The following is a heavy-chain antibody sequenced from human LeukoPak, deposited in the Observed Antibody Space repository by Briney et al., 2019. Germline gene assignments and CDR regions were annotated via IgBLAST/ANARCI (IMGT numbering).Heavy chain of an antibody. CDR2: ISAYNDNT. CDR3: ARDVPGSIGTTARFDP. J-gene: IGHJ5*02. CDR1: GYTSSSYG. Sequence: GASVKVSCESSGYTSSSYGISWIRQAPGQGLEWMGWISAYNDNTNYAQIFQGRVTMTTDTSTSTAYMELRSLRSGDTAVYYCARDVPGSIGTTARFDPWGQGTLVTVSS. D-gene: IGHD1-1*01. V-gene: IGHV1-18*01.